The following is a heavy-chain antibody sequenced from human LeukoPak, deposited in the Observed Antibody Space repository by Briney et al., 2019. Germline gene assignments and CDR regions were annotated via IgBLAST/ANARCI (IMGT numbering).Heavy chain of an antibody. CDR1: GFTFSSYG. CDR3: ARLSGYYYIDY. D-gene: IGHD3-22*01. CDR2: ISSSSSYI. J-gene: IGHJ4*02. Sequence: GGSLRLSCAASGFTFSSYGMHWVRQAPGKGLEWVSSISSSSSYIYYADSVKGRFTISRDNAKNSLYLQMNSLRAEDTAVYYCARLSGYYYIDYWGQGTLVTVSS. V-gene: IGHV3-21*01.